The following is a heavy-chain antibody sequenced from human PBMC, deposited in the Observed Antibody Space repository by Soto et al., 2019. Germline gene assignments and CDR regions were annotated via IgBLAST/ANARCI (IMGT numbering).Heavy chain of an antibody. V-gene: IGHV4-31*03. Sequence: LSLTCTVSGGSISSGAYYWSWIRQHPEKGLEWIGYIYFSGRTDYNPSLKSRVTISLDTSKNQFSLKLSSVTAADTAVYYCARALTYDSELHYWGQGALVTVSS. CDR3: ARALTYDSELHY. J-gene: IGHJ4*02. D-gene: IGHD3-10*01. CDR2: IYFSGRT. CDR1: GGSISSGAYY.